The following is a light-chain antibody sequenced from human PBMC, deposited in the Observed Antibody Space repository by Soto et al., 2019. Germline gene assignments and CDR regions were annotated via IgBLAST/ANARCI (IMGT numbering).Light chain of an antibody. CDR1: SGYSNYK. CDR2: VGTGGIVG. J-gene: IGLJ1*01. CDR3: GADHGGGSNFVYV. Sequence: QPVLTQPPSASASLGASVTLTCTLSSGYSNYKVDWYQQRPGKGPRFVMRVGTGGIVGSKGDGIPDRFSVLGSGLNRYLTIINIQEEDESDYYCGADHGGGSNFVYVFGTGTKVTVL. V-gene: IGLV9-49*01.